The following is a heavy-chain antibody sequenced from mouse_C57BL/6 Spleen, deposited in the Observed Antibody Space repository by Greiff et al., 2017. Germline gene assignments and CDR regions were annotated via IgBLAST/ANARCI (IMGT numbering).Heavy chain of an antibody. Sequence: QVQLQQPGAELVKPGASVKLSCKASGYTFTSYWMHWVKQRPGQGLEWIGMIHPNSGSTNYNEKFKRKATLTVDKSSSTAYMQLSSLTSDDSAVYYGGRGGSTVVEAAWFAYWGQGTLVTVSA. CDR3: GRGGSTVVEAAWFAY. CDR2: IHPNSGST. V-gene: IGHV1-64*01. CDR1: GYTFTSYW. D-gene: IGHD1-1*01. J-gene: IGHJ3*01.